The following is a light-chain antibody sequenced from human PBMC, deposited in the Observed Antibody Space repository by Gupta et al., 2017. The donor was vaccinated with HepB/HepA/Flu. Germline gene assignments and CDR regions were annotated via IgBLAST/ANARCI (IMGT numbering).Light chain of an antibody. J-gene: IGLJ3*02. CDR2: YNN. CDR3: QVWDSNDTYRV. V-gene: IGLV3-21*01. CDR1: NIGEEL. Sequence: SFAVSQPPSVSVAPAPTARITCAGNNIGEELVQWYQKGPAQAPVLVIHYNNDRHAGITERLSASNDGNTATLTISRVEAGDEADYYCQVWDSNDTYRVFGGGTTLTVL.